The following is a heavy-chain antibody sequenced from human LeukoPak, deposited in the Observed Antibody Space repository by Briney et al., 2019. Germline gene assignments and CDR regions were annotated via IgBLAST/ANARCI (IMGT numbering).Heavy chain of an antibody. CDR3: ARRAVDNSYYYYMDV. CDR2: INPNTGVT. V-gene: IGHV1-2*06. D-gene: IGHD6-19*01. J-gene: IGHJ6*03. Sequence: ASVKVSCKASGYTFTAYYVHWVRQAPGQGLEWMGLINPNTGVTKFAQKFHGRVTMSRDTSSSTAYMELNRLTPDDTAVYYCARRAVDNSYYYYMDVWGKGTTVTVSS. CDR1: GYTFTAYY.